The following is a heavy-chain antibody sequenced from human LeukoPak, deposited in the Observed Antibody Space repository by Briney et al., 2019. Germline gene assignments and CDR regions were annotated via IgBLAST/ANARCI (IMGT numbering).Heavy chain of an antibody. Sequence: SETLSLTCAVYGGSFSGYYWSWIRQPPGKGLEWIGEINHSGGTNYNPSLKSRVTISVDTSKNQFSLKLSSVTAADTAVYYCARGYCSGGSCYPARPLNWFDPWGQGTLVTVSS. V-gene: IGHV4-34*01. J-gene: IGHJ5*02. D-gene: IGHD2-15*01. CDR1: GGSFSGYY. CDR3: ARGYCSGGSCYPARPLNWFDP. CDR2: INHSGGT.